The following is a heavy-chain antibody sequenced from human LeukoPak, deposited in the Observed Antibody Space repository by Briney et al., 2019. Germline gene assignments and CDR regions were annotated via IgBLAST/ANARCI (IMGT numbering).Heavy chain of an antibody. CDR3: AKINVLRFLRSTYYFDY. J-gene: IGHJ4*02. CDR2: ISGSGGST. V-gene: IGHV3-23*01. Sequence: GGSLRLSCAASGFTFSSYWMHWVRQAPGKGLEWVSAISGSGGSTYYADSVKGRFTISRDNSKNTLYLQMNSLRAEDTAVYYCAKINVLRFLRSTYYFDYWGQGTLVTVSS. CDR1: GFTFSSYW. D-gene: IGHD3-3*01.